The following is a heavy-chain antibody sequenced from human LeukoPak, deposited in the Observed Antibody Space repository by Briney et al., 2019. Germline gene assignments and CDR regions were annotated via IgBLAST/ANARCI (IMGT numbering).Heavy chain of an antibody. V-gene: IGHV3-11*06. D-gene: IGHD3-10*01. Sequence: GGSLRLSCAASGFTFSDYDMTWIRQAPGKGLEWVSYISSGSIYTDYADSVKGRFTISRDNAKNTLFLQMNSLRAEDTAVYYCTRDDYFVSGSLFDFWGQGTLVTVSS. J-gene: IGHJ4*02. CDR1: GFTFSDYD. CDR2: ISSGSIYT. CDR3: TRDDYFVSGSLFDF.